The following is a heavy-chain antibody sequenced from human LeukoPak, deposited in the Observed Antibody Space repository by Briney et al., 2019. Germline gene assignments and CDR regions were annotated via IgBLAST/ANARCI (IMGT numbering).Heavy chain of an antibody. CDR2: INAGNGNT. CDR1: GYTFTSYA. V-gene: IGHV1-3*01. J-gene: IGHJ6*02. Sequence: GASVKVSCKASGYTFTSYAMHWVRQAPGQRLEWMGWINAGNGNTKYSQKFQGRVTITRDTSASTAYMELSSLRSEDTAVYYCASGTRLRPLGYYYYYGMDVWGQGTTVTVSS. D-gene: IGHD5-12*01. CDR3: ASGTRLRPLGYYYYYGMDV.